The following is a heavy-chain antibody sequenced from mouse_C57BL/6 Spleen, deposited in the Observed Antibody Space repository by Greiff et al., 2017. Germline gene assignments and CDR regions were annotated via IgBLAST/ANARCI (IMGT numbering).Heavy chain of an antibody. J-gene: IGHJ2*01. Sequence: EVQLQQSGPELVKPGASVKISCKASGYTFTDYYMNWVKQSHGKSLEWIGDINPNNGGTSYNQKFKGKATLTVDKSSSTAYMELRSLTSEDSAVYYCARGRLTGIFDYWGQGTTLTVSS. CDR2: INPNNGGT. V-gene: IGHV1-26*01. CDR3: ARGRLTGIFDY. D-gene: IGHD4-1*01. CDR1: GYTFTDYY.